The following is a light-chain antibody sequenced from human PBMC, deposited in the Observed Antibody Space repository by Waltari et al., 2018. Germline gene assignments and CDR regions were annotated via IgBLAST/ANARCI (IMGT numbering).Light chain of an antibody. CDR3: AAWDDSLSGVV. Sequence: QPVLTQPPSVSGTPGQRVTISCSGSRSNIGDFSVNWYQHLPGSAPRLLIYSDYQRPSGAPDRFSGSKSGTSASLVVSGLQSDDEADYYCAAWDDSLSGVVFGGGTKLTVL. V-gene: IGLV1-44*01. J-gene: IGLJ2*01. CDR2: SDY. CDR1: RSNIGDFS.